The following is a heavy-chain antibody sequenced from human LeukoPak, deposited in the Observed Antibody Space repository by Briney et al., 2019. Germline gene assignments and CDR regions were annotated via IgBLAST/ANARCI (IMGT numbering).Heavy chain of an antibody. Sequence: GGSLRLSCAASGFTFDDYAMHWVRQAPGKGLEWVSGISWNSGSIGYADSVKGRFTISRDNAKNSLYLQMNSLRTEDTALYYCAKALRASIAVADDAFDIWGQGTMVTVSS. CDR2: ISWNSGSI. CDR3: AKALRASIAVADDAFDI. D-gene: IGHD6-19*01. CDR1: GFTFDDYA. J-gene: IGHJ3*02. V-gene: IGHV3-9*01.